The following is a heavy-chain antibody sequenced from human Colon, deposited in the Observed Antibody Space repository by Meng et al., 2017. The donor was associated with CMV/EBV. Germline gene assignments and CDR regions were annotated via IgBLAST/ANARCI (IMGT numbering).Heavy chain of an antibody. D-gene: IGHD6-19*01. Sequence: GGSLRLSCAGSGFIFSGSAMHWVRQASGKGLEWVGRIRTRPNGYATAYAESVEGRFTISRDDSENTAYLEMNSVRTEDTAVYYCAVLAVAEPISYWGQGTLVTAPQ. V-gene: IGHV3-73*01. J-gene: IGHJ4*02. CDR1: GFIFSGSA. CDR2: IRTRPNGYAT. CDR3: AVLAVAEPISY.